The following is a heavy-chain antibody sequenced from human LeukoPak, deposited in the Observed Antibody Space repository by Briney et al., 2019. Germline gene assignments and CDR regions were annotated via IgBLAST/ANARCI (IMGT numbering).Heavy chain of an antibody. CDR1: GFSFSSYW. V-gene: IGHV3-74*01. CDR3: AREWGPYSSGWYYYYGMDV. Sequence: PGGSLRLSCAASGFSFSSYWMHWVRQAPGKGLVWVSRTNSDGSSTSYADSVKGRFTISRDNAKNTLYLQMNSLRAEDTAVYYCAREWGPYSSGWYYYYGMDVWGQGTTVTVSS. CDR2: TNSDGSST. D-gene: IGHD6-19*01. J-gene: IGHJ6*02.